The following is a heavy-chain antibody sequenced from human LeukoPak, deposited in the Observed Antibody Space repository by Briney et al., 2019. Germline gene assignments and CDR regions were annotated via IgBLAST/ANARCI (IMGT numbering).Heavy chain of an antibody. Sequence: SETLSLTCTVSGGSISSSSYYWGWIRQPPGKGLEWIGSIYYSGSTYYNPSLKSRVTISVDTSKNQFSLKLSSVTAADTAVYYSARSTAWGSVNAFDIWGQGTMVTVSS. J-gene: IGHJ3*02. D-gene: IGHD3-10*01. CDR2: IYYSGST. CDR1: GGSISSSSYY. V-gene: IGHV4-39*01. CDR3: ARSTAWGSVNAFDI.